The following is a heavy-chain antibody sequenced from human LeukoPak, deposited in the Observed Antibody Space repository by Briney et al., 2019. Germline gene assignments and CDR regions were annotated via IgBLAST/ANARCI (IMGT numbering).Heavy chain of an antibody. CDR3: ARGKSGGAPGGY. D-gene: IGHD6-19*01. CDR2: IKQDGSEK. CDR1: GFTFSNYW. J-gene: IGHJ4*02. V-gene: IGHV3-7*03. Sequence: GGSLRLSCAASGFTFSNYWMSWVRQAPGKGLEWVANIKQDGSEKYYADSVEGRFTISRDNAKNSLSLQMNSLRAEDTAVYYCARGKSGGAPGGYWGQGTLVTVSS.